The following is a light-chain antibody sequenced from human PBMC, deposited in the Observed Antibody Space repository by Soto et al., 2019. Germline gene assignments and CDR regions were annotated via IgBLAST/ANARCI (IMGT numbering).Light chain of an antibody. CDR2: DVS. CDR1: QSSNNL. Sequence: DVQMTQSPSTLSAPVGDRVTITCRATQSSNNLLAWYQQKPGKAPKFLIYDVSTLESGVPSRFSGSGSGTEFTLTISSLQPEDFANYYCQQYDSYPLTFGGGTRVEIK. J-gene: IGKJ4*01. CDR3: QQYDSYPLT. V-gene: IGKV1-5*01.